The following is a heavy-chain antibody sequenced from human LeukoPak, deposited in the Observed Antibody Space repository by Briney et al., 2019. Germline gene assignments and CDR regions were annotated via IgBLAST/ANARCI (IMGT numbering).Heavy chain of an antibody. V-gene: IGHV3-66*01. D-gene: IGHD3-22*01. CDR2: IYSGGGT. J-gene: IGHJ3*02. CDR3: ARELTTFYYDISGYYGHAFDI. CDR1: GFTVSSNY. Sequence: GESLTLSCAASGFTVSSNYMSWVRQAPGKGLEWVSVIYSGGGTYYADSVKGRFTISRDNSKNTLFLQMNSLRAEDTAVYYCARELTTFYYDISGYYGHAFDIWGQGTMVTVSS.